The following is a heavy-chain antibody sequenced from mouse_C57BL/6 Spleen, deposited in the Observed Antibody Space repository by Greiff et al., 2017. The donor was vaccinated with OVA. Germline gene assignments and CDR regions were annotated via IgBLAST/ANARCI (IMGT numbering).Heavy chain of an antibody. J-gene: IGHJ2*01. CDR3: ARSEGTAEDY. Sequence: VQLQQPGAELVKPGASVKLSCKASGYTFTSYWMQWVQQRPGQGLEWIGEIDPSDSYTNYNQKFKGKATLTVDTSSSTAYMQLSSLTSEDSAVYYCARSEGTAEDYWGQGTTLTVSS. V-gene: IGHV1-50*01. CDR2: IDPSDSYT. D-gene: IGHD1-2*01. CDR1: GYTFTSYW.